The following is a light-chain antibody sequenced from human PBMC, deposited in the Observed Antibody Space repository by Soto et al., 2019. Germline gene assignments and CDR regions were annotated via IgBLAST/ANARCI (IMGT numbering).Light chain of an antibody. V-gene: IGLV1-44*01. J-gene: IGLJ2*01. CDR1: NVGRHE. Sequence: QSVVTQPPSVSGTPGQGVIISCSNVGRHEVSWYQQVPGMAPKLLIHTTSQRPSGVPDRFSASKSGTSASLAIRGLQSDDEADYFWSSWDDSLSGVVFGRGTKLTVL. CDR3: SSWDDSLSGVV. CDR2: TTS.